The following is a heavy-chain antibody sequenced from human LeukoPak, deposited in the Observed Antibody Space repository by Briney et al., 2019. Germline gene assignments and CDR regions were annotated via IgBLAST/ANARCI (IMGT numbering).Heavy chain of an antibody. D-gene: IGHD6-19*01. CDR1: GFTLSSYE. CDR3: ARSSGWFCFDY. Sequence: TGGSLRLSCAPSGFTLSSYEMNWVRQAPGKGLEWVSYISSSGSTIYYADSVKGRFTISRDNAKNSLYLQMNSLRAEDTAVYYCARSSGWFCFDYWGQGTLVTVSS. CDR2: ISSSGSTI. V-gene: IGHV3-48*03. J-gene: IGHJ4*02.